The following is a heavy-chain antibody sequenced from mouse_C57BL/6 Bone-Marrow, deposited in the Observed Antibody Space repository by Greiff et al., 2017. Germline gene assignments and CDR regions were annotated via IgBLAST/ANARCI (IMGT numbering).Heavy chain of an antibody. V-gene: IGHV5-17*01. CDR3: ARSGYFDV. J-gene: IGHJ1*03. CDR1: GFTFSDYG. Sequence: EVQLVESGGGLVKPGGSLKLSCAASGFTFSDYGMHWVRQAPEKGLEWVAYISSGSSTIYYAATVKGRFTRSRDNAKTTLCLQMTSLRSEDTAMYYCARSGYFDVWGTGTTVTVAS. CDR2: ISSGSSTI.